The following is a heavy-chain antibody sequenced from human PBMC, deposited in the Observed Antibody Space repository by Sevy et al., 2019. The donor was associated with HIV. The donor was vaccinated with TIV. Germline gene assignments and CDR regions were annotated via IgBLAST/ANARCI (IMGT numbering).Heavy chain of an antibody. Sequence: GGSLRLSCAASGFTFDTYAMHWVRQAPGKGLEWVAVLSYDGNIKYYADSVKGRFTISRDDSKNTLYLQMNSLRDEDXXXXXXXXXXXXXXXXYSPGYWGQGALVTVSS. CDR1: GFTFDTYA. V-gene: IGHV3-30-3*01. CDR2: LSYDGNIK. D-gene: IGHD2-21*01. CDR3: XXXXXXXXXXYSPGY. J-gene: IGHJ4*02.